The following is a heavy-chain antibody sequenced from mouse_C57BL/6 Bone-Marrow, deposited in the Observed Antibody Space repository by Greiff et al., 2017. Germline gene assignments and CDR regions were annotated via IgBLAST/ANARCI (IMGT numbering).Heavy chain of an antibody. D-gene: IGHD2-5*01. V-gene: IGHV5-15*01. CDR3: ARHAYYSNYGFAY. CDR1: EFTFSDSG. CDR2: ISNLAYSI. J-gene: IGHJ3*01. Sequence: EVQGVESGGGLVQLGGSLKLPCAASEFTFSDSGLAWVRQAPRKGPEWVAFISNLAYSIYYADTVTGRFTISRENAKNTLYLEMSSLRSEDTAMYYCARHAYYSNYGFAYWGQGTLVTVSA.